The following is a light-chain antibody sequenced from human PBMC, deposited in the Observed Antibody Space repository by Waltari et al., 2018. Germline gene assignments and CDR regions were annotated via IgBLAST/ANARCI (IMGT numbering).Light chain of an antibody. CDR3: GTWDSSLSAVV. Sequence: QSVLTQPPSVSAAPGQKITISCSGSSSNIGNNYVSWYQQLPGTAPKLLIYDNDKRPAGIPDRFSGSKSGASATLCIIGLQTGDEADYYCGTWDSSLSAVVFGGGTKLTVL. J-gene: IGLJ2*01. CDR1: SSNIGNNY. CDR2: DND. V-gene: IGLV1-51*01.